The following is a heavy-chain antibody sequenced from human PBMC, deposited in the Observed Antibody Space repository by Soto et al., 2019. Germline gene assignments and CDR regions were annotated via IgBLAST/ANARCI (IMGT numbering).Heavy chain of an antibody. Sequence: QGEGLEWVSVIYSGGSTYYADSVKGRVTISRDNSKNTLYLQMNSLRAEYTAVYYCAIFFFQAEDGIRDCSTVSAFLLNRSSDL. V-gene: IGHV3-53*03. J-gene: IGHJ2*01. D-gene: IGHD3-9*01. CDR3: AIFFFQAEDGIRDCSTVSAFLLNRSSDL. CDR2: IYSGGST.